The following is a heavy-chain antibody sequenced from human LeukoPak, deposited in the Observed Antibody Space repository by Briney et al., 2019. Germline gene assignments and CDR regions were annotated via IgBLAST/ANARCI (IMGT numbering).Heavy chain of an antibody. D-gene: IGHD3-3*01. J-gene: IGHJ4*02. Sequence: GGSLRLSCAASGFTFSSYAMSWVRQAPGKGLEWVSAISGSGGSTYYADSVKGRFTISRGNSKNTLYLQMNSLRAEDTAVYYCAKVRSFGVVKELDYWGQGTLVTVSS. CDR2: ISGSGGST. CDR3: AKVRSFGVVKELDY. V-gene: IGHV3-23*01. CDR1: GFTFSSYA.